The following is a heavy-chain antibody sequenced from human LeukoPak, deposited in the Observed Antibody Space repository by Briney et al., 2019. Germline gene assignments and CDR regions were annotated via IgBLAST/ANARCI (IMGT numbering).Heavy chain of an antibody. CDR1: GFTFSSYA. CDR2: ISGSGGST. D-gene: IGHD3-3*01. J-gene: IGHJ4*02. Sequence: GGSLRLSCAAPGFTFSSYAMNWVRQAPGKGLEWVSGISGSGGSTYYADSVKGRFTISRDNSKNTLYLQMNSLRAEDTAVYYCAKTSNDFWSGYFRYFDSWGQGTLVTVSS. CDR3: AKTSNDFWSGYFRYFDS. V-gene: IGHV3-23*01.